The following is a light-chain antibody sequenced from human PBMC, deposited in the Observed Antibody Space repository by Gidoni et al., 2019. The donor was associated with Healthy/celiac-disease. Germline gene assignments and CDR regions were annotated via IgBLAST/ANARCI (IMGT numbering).Light chain of an antibody. CDR1: QSVSNF. CDR2: DAS. V-gene: IGKV3-11*01. Sequence: EIVLTQSPATLSLSPVARATLSCRASQSVSNFLAWYQQQPGQAPRLLIYDASYRATGVPGSFSGSASATDFTLTISSLEPEDFAVSSCHQRNNWRLTFGGGTKVEIK. J-gene: IGKJ4*01. CDR3: HQRNNWRLT.